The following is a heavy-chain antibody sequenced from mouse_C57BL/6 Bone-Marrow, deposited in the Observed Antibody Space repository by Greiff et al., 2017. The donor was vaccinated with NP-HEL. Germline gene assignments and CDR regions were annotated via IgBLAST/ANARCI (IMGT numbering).Heavy chain of an antibody. J-gene: IGHJ4*01. CDR2: INPSSGYT. D-gene: IGHD1-1*01. CDR3: ASLLTTVVDPLYAMDY. V-gene: IGHV1-4*01. Sequence: QVQLQQSGAELARPGASVKMSCKASGYTFTSYTMHWVKQRPGQGLEWIGYINPSSGYTKYNQKFKDKATLTADKSSSTAYMQLSSLTSEDSAVYYCASLLTTVVDPLYAMDYWGQGTSVTVSS. CDR1: GYTFTSYT.